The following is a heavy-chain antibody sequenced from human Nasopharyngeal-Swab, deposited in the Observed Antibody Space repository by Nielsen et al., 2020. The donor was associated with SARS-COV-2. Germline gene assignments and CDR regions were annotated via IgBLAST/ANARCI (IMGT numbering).Heavy chain of an antibody. CDR3: ARAGMGSYFDY. D-gene: IGHD3-10*01. J-gene: IGHJ4*02. CDR2: IYYSGST. CDR1: GGSISSGGYY. Sequence: SETLSLTCAVSGGSISSGGYYWSWIRQPPGKGLEWIGYIYYSGSTYYNPSLKSRVTISVDTSKNQFSLKLSSVTAADTAVYYCARAGMGSYFDYWGQGTLVTVSS. V-gene: IGHV4-30-4*02.